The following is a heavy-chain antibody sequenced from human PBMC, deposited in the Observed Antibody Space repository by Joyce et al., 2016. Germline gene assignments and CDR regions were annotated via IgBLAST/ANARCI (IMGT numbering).Heavy chain of an antibody. Sequence: EVQLVESGGGLIQPGGSVRLSCAASGFTVSNNYMTWVRQAPGKGLEWVSFIYSGGDTYYADSVKGRFTISRDKNTLYLQMNSRGVEDTAVYYCARVPGFHWGQGTLVTVSS. CDR3: ARVPGFH. J-gene: IGHJ4*02. CDR2: IYSGGDT. V-gene: IGHV3-53*01. CDR1: GFTVSNNY.